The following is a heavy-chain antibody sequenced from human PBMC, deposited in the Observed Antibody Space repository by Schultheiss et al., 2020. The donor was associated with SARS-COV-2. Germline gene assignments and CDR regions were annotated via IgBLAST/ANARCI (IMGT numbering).Heavy chain of an antibody. Sequence: ASVKVSCKASGYTFTSYYMHWVRQAPGQGLEWMGWISAYNGNTNYAQKLQGRVTMTTDTSTSTAYMELRSLRSEDTAVYYCARSRKIGFDYGGGYYYYYGMDVWGQGTTVTVSS. CDR2: ISAYNGNT. J-gene: IGHJ6*02. CDR3: ARSRKIGFDYGGGYYYYYGMDV. D-gene: IGHD5-12*01. V-gene: IGHV1-18*04. CDR1: GYTFTSYY.